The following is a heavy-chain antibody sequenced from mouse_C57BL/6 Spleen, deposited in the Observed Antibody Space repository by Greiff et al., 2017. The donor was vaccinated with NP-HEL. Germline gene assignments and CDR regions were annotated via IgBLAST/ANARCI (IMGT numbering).Heavy chain of an antibody. Sequence: QVQLQQPGAELVKPGASVKLSCKASGYTFTSYWMHWVKQRPGQGLEWIGMIHPNSGSTNYNEKVKSKATLTVDNSSSTAYMQLIRLTSEDSAVYYCARVGFITTVVAHYAMDYWGQGTSVTVSS. D-gene: IGHD1-1*01. V-gene: IGHV1-64*01. CDR2: IHPNSGST. J-gene: IGHJ4*01. CDR1: GYTFTSYW. CDR3: ARVGFITTVVAHYAMDY.